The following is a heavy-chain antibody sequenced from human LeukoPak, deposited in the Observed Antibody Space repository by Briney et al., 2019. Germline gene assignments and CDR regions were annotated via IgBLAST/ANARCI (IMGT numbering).Heavy chain of an antibody. V-gene: IGHV1-46*01. J-gene: IGHJ4*02. CDR2: INPSGGST. D-gene: IGHD5-12*01. CDR3: ARDEIVATISGYFDY. Sequence: ASVKVSCKASGYTFTSYYMYWVRQAPGQGLEWMGIINPSGGSTSYAQKFQGRVTMTRDTSTSTVYMELSSLRSEDTAVYYCARDEIVATISGYFDYWGQGTLVTVSS. CDR1: GYTFTSYY.